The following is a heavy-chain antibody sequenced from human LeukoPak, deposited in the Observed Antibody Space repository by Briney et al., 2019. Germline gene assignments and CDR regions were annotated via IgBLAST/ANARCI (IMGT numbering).Heavy chain of an antibody. J-gene: IGHJ4*02. D-gene: IGHD6-13*01. V-gene: IGHV4-39*01. CDR3: ARLRKPAAGTWVFDTSGYYFDF. Sequence: SETLSLTCTVSGGSISSSNYYWGWIRQPPGKGLEWIGIIYYTGSTFYNPSLKSRVTISVYTSMRQFSLKLRSVTAADTAVFYCARLRKPAAGTWVFDTSGYYFDFWGQGTLVTVSS. CDR1: GGSISSSNYY. CDR2: IYYTGST.